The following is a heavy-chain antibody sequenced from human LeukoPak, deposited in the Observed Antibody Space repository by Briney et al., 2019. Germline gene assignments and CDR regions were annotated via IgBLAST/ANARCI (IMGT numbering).Heavy chain of an antibody. CDR3: AREQKDSGYDPYYFDY. CDR1: GGSFSGYY. J-gene: IGHJ4*02. V-gene: IGHV4-34*01. Sequence: SETLSLTCAVYGGSFSGYYWSWIRQPPGKGLEWIGEINRSGKTNYNPSLKSRVTLFVNQSKNQSSLKLSSVTAADTAVYYCAREQKDSGYDPYYFDYWGKGTLGTVS. D-gene: IGHD5-12*01. CDR2: INRSGKT.